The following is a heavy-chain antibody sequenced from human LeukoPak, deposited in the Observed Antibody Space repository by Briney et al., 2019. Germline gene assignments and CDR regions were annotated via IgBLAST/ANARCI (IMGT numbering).Heavy chain of an antibody. CDR3: ATGRQAAAGRLLFDY. Sequence: GGSLRLSCAASGFTFSSYAMSWVRQAPGKGLEWVSAISGSGVTTYYADSVKGRFTISRDTSKNTLYLQITSLRAEDTAVYYCATGRQAAAGRLLFDYWGQGTLVTVSS. V-gene: IGHV3-23*01. D-gene: IGHD6-13*01. CDR1: GFTFSSYA. J-gene: IGHJ4*02. CDR2: ISGSGVTT.